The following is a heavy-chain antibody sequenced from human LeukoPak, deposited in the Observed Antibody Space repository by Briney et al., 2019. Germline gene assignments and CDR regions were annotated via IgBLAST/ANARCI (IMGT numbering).Heavy chain of an antibody. CDR3: ARGKLELTILDY. J-gene: IGHJ4*02. CDR2: SDISGST. CDR1: SGSISSGRYY. V-gene: IGHV4-61*02. D-gene: IGHD1-7*01. Sequence: TSQTLSLTCTVSSGSISSGRYYWSWIRQPAGKGLEWIGRSDISGSTYYNPSLKSRVTISVDTSKNQFSLKLNSVTAADTAVYYCARGKLELTILDYWGQGTLVTVSS.